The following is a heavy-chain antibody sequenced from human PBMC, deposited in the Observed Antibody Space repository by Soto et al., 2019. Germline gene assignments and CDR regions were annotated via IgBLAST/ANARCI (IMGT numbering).Heavy chain of an antibody. J-gene: IGHJ4*02. CDR2: INIDGRTT. CDR3: SRGGRGCFHC. Sequence: EVQLVESGGGLVQPGGSLRLSCAASGFTFSDYWMRWVRQAPGKGLVWVSRINIDGRTTNYAESVKGRFTISRDNAKNTWYEQMNGLRDDDKALYYCSRGGRGCFHCWGPGSLLTVSS. CDR1: GFTFSDYW. V-gene: IGHV3-74*01. D-gene: IGHD2-8*01.